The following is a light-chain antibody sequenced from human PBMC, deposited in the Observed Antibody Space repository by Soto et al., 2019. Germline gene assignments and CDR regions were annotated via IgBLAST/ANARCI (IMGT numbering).Light chain of an antibody. J-gene: IGLJ2*01. V-gene: IGLV2-14*01. CDR2: DVS. CDR3: SSYTSSTTLV. Sequence: QSALTQPASVSGSPGQSITISCTGTSSDVGGYNYVSWCQQHPGKAPKLMIYDVSHRPSGVSNRFSGSKSGNTASLTISGLQAEDEADYYCSSYTSSTTLVFGGGTKLTVL. CDR1: SSDVGGYNY.